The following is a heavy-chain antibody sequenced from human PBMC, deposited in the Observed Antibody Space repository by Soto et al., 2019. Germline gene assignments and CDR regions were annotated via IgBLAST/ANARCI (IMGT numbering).Heavy chain of an antibody. CDR2: IKRSTDAGTT. D-gene: IGHD3-9*01. CDR3: TTGQFDWLPLDY. J-gene: IGHJ4*02. CDR1: GFNFPNAW. Sequence: EVQLVESGGGFVEPGGSLRLSCVASGFNFPNAWINWVRQAPGKGLEWVGRIKRSTDAGTTDLAAPLKGRFTISRDDSQNTLYLQMKSLEIEDTAVYFCTTGQFDWLPLDYWGQGTLVTVSS. V-gene: IGHV3-15*07.